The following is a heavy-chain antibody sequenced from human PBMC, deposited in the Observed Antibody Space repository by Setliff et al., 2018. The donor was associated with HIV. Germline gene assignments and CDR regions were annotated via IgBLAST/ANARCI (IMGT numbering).Heavy chain of an antibody. V-gene: IGHV4-59*11. CDR1: GGSISSQH. Sequence: SETLSLTCTVSGGSISSQHWSWIRQTPGKGLESIGYVYNSGGTNYNPSLKSRVTISVDTSKNQFSLRLSSVTAADTAVYYCARRLQFLEFLHGVGGLDVWGQGTTVTVSS. CDR3: ARRLQFLEFLHGVGGLDV. J-gene: IGHJ6*02. D-gene: IGHD3-3*01. CDR2: VYNSGGT.